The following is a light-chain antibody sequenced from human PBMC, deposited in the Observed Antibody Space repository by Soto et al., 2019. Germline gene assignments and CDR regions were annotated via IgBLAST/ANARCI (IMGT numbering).Light chain of an antibody. J-gene: IGKJ1*01. V-gene: IGKV1-5*01. CDR2: DAS. Sequence: DIQMTQTPSTLSASFGDRVTITCLSTENINTWLAWYQQKPGKAPKLLIYDASGLESGVPSRFSGSGSGTEFTLTISSLQPDDFATYYCQHYNSYSEAFGQGTKVDIK. CDR1: ENINTW. CDR3: QHYNSYSEA.